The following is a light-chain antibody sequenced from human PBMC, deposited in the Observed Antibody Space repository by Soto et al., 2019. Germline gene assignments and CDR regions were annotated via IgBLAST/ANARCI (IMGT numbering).Light chain of an antibody. CDR2: GVS. Sequence: QSALTQPASLSGSPGQSITISCSGTRSDIGSYNYVAWYQQFPGKTPKILIYGVSNRPSGVSSRFSGSKSGNTASLTISGLQAEDEADYYCISYTGSSTSYVFGSGTKVTAL. J-gene: IGLJ1*01. CDR1: RSDIGSYNY. V-gene: IGLV2-14*01. CDR3: ISYTGSSTSYV.